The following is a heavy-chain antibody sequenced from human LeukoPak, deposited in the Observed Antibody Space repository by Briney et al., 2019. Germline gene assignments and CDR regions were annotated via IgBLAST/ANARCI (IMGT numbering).Heavy chain of an antibody. CDR1: GGSISGYY. D-gene: IGHD1-7*01. CDR3: ARLIAGTTTAFDI. V-gene: IGHV4-4*07. J-gene: IGHJ3*02. Sequence: PSETLSLTCSVSGGSISGYYWTWIRQPAGKGLEWIGRVYTSGSTHYNPSLKTRLTMSVDTSKNQFSLKLSSVTAADTAVYYCARLIAGTTTAFDIWGQGTMVTVSS. CDR2: VYTSGST.